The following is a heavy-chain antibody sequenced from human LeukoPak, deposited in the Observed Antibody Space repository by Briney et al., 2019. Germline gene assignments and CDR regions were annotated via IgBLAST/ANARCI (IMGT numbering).Heavy chain of an antibody. CDR3: ARAVSVTAAGPGY. CDR1: GGSISSYY. V-gene: IGHV4-59*01. Sequence: PSETLSLTCTVSGGSISSYYWSWIRQPPGKGLEWIAYIHSSGSTNYNPSLKSRVTISVDMSKNQFSLKLASLTTADTAIYYCARAVSVTAAGPGYWGQGTLVTVSS. J-gene: IGHJ4*02. D-gene: IGHD6-13*01. CDR2: IHSSGST.